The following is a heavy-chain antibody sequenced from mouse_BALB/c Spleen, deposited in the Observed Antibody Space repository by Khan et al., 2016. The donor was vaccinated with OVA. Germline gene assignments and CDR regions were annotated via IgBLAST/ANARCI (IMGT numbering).Heavy chain of an antibody. J-gene: IGHJ4*01. V-gene: IGHV2-6-1*01. CDR1: GFSLTNYG. Sequence: VQLQESGPGLVAASQSLSITCTISGFSLTNYGVHWVRQPPGKGLEWLVVIWSDGSTTYNSTLKSRLSISKDNSKSQVFLKMNSLQTDDTAMYYCARQPYYHYYIMDYWGQGTSVTVSS. CDR3: ARQPYYHYYIMDY. D-gene: IGHD2-10*01. CDR2: IWSDGST.